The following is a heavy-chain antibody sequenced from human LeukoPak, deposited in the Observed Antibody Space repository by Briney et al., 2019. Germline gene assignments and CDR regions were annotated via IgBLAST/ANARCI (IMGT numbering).Heavy chain of an antibody. CDR1: GGTFSSYA. Sequence: ASVKVSCKASGGTFSSYAISWVRQAPGQGLEWMGGIIPIFGTANYAQKFQGRVTITADESTSTAYMELSSLRSEDTAVYYCARVPNWNDNYFDYWGQGTLVTVSS. J-gene: IGHJ4*02. V-gene: IGHV1-69*13. D-gene: IGHD1-20*01. CDR2: IIPIFGTA. CDR3: ARVPNWNDNYFDY.